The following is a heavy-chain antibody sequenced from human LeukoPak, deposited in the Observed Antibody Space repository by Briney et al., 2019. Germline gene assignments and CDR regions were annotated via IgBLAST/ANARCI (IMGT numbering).Heavy chain of an antibody. Sequence: GGSLRLSCAASGFTFSSYSMNWVRQAPGKGLEWVSSISSSSSYIYYADSVKGRFTISRDNAKNSLYLQMNSLRAEDTALYYCARDAGTFDWSGGYFDCWGQGTLVTVSS. J-gene: IGHJ4*02. D-gene: IGHD3-9*01. V-gene: IGHV3-21*01. CDR1: GFTFSSYS. CDR3: ARDAGTFDWSGGYFDC. CDR2: ISSSSSYI.